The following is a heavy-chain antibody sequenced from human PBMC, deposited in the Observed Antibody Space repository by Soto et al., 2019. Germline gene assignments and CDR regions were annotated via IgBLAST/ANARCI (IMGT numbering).Heavy chain of an antibody. D-gene: IGHD3-3*01. V-gene: IGHV3-33*01. CDR3: ARDRPNELRFLEWLPDY. Sequence: PGGSLRLSCAASGFTFSSYGRHWVRQAPGKGLEWVAVIWYDGSNKYYADSVKGRFTISRDNSKNTLYLQMNSLRAEDTAVYYCARDRPNELRFLEWLPDYWGQGTLLTVSS. CDR1: GFTFSSYG. CDR2: IWYDGSNK. J-gene: IGHJ4*02.